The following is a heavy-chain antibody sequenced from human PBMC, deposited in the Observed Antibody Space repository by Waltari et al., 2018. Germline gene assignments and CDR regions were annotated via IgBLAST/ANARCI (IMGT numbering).Heavy chain of an antibody. CDR3: ARAYDYVWGSYRYFDY. Sequence: QVQLVQSGAEVKKPGASVKVSCKASGYTFTGYYMHWVRQAPGQGLEWMGWINPNSGGTNYAQKFQGRVTMTRDTSISTAYMELSRLRSDDTAVYYCARAYDYVWGSYRYFDYWGQGTLVTVSS. CDR1: GYTFTGYY. D-gene: IGHD3-16*02. J-gene: IGHJ4*02. CDR2: INPNSGGT. V-gene: IGHV1-2*02.